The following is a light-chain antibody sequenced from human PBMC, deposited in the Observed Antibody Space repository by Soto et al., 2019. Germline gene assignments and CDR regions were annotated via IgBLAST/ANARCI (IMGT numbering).Light chain of an antibody. CDR1: SSDVGGYNY. CDR2: DVT. Sequence: QSVLAQPASVSGSPGQSITISCTGTSSDVGGYNYVCWYQQHPGKAPKLMIYDVTNRPSGVSDRFSGSKSGNTASLSISGLQAEDEADYYCSSYTSSSTVVFGGGTKVTVL. V-gene: IGLV2-14*01. J-gene: IGLJ2*01. CDR3: SSYTSSSTVV.